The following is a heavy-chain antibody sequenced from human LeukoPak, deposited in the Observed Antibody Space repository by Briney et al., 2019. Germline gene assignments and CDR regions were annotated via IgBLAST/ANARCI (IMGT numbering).Heavy chain of an antibody. CDR3: ARENKVEMATIDAFDI. CDR1: GGSFSGYY. D-gene: IGHD5-24*01. V-gene: IGHV4-34*01. Sequence: SETLSLTCAVYGGSFSGYYWSWIRQPPGKGLEWIGEINHSGSTNYNPSLKSRVTISVDTSKNQFSLKLSSVTAADTAVYYCARENKVEMATIDAFDIWGQGTMVTVSS. J-gene: IGHJ3*02. CDR2: INHSGST.